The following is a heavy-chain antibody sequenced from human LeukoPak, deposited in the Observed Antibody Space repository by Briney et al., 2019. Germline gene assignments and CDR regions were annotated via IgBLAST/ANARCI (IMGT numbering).Heavy chain of an antibody. D-gene: IGHD6-6*01. CDR2: INSDGSST. V-gene: IGHV3-74*01. CDR3: ARVASSSSQ. CDR1: GFIFSSSW. Sequence: GGSLRLSRAASGFIFSSSWMHWVRQVPGKGLVWVSRINSDGSSTSYADSVKGRFTISRDNVKNILYLQMNSLRAEDTAVYYCARVASSSSQWGQGTLVTVSS. J-gene: IGHJ4*02.